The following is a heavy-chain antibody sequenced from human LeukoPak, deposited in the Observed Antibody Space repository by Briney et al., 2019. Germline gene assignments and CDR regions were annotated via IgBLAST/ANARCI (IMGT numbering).Heavy chain of an antibody. J-gene: IGHJ4*02. CDR2: IYSGGST. Sequence: GGSLRLSCAASGFTFSSNYMSWVRQAPGKGLEWVSVIYSGGSTYYADSVKGRFTISRDNSKNTLYLQMNSLRAEDTAVYYCARDLRSGSGGYYDSSGYGYWGQGTLVTVSS. CDR1: GFTFSSNY. D-gene: IGHD3-22*01. V-gene: IGHV3-53*01. CDR3: ARDLRSGSGGYYDSSGYGY.